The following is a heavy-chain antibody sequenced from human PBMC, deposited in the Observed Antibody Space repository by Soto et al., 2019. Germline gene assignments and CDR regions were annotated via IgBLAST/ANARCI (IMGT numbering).Heavy chain of an antibody. V-gene: IGHV2-5*02. J-gene: IGHJ4*02. CDR2: IYWDDDK. D-gene: IGHD6-6*01. CDR3: AHSRPPRLLDY. CDR1: GFSLGTSGVG. Sequence: QITLKESGPTLVKPTQTLTLTCTFSGFSLGTSGVGVGWIRQPPGKALEWLALIYWDDDKRYSPSLNSRLTTPKDTSKNPVVLTMTNMDPVDTATYYCAHSRPPRLLDYWGQGTLVTVSS.